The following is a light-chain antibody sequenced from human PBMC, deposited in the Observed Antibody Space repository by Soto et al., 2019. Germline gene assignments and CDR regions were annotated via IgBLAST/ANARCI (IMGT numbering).Light chain of an antibody. CDR1: QSVSSN. Sequence: EIVMTQSPATLSVSPGERATLSCRASQSVSSNLAWYQQKPGQAPRLIVYGASTRATGIPARFSGSGSGTQFTLTITSLQSEDVAVYYCQQHNNWPLTFGGGTKVDIK. V-gene: IGKV3-15*01. CDR2: GAS. CDR3: QQHNNWPLT. J-gene: IGKJ4*01.